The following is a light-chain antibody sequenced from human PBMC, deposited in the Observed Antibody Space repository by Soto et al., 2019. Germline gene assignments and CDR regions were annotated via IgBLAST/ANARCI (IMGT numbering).Light chain of an antibody. CDR3: QQYGSSPWT. CDR2: GAS. J-gene: IGKJ1*01. V-gene: IGKV3-20*01. Sequence: EIGLTHSPATLSLSPWERATLSCRASQSVSSSYLAWYHQKPGQAPRLLIYGASSRATGIPDRFSGSGSGTDFTLTISRLEPEDFAVYYCQQYGSSPWTFGQGTKVDI. CDR1: QSVSSSY.